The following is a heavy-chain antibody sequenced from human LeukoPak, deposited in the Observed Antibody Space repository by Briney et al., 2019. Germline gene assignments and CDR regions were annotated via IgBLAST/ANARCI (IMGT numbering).Heavy chain of an antibody. CDR1: GFTFSTYS. V-gene: IGHV3-21*01. CDR2: ISSSSSYI. J-gene: IGHJ4*02. CDR3: AKWDSSGFWSGYTYYFDY. D-gene: IGHD3-3*01. Sequence: GGSLRLSCAASGFTFSTYSMNWVRQAPGKGLEWVSSISSSSSYIYYADSVKGRFTISRDNAKNSLYLQMNSLRAEDTAVYYCAKWDSSGFWSGYTYYFDYRGQGTLVTVSS.